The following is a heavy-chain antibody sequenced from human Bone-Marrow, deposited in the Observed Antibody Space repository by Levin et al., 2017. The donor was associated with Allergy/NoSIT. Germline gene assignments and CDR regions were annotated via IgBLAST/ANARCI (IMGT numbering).Heavy chain of an antibody. D-gene: IGHD4-23*01. CDR2: INPNSGDT. V-gene: IGHV1-2*02. Sequence: PEASVKVSCKGSGHTFTDFYMHWVRQAPGQGLEWVGWINPNSGDTNYAQKFQGRVTMTRDTSISTAYMDLSSLTSDDTAVYYCAKGFEYGDNAGVDYWGQGTLVTVSS. CDR1: GHTFTDFY. J-gene: IGHJ4*02. CDR3: AKGFEYGDNAGVDY.